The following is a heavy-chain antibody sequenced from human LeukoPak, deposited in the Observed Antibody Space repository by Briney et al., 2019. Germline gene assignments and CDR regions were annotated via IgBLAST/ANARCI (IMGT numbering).Heavy chain of an antibody. V-gene: IGHV3-21*01. CDR2: IGSSSSYI. CDR1: GFTFSSYS. Sequence: GGSLRLSCAASGFTFSSYSMNWVRQAPGKGLEWVSSIGSSSSYIYYADSVKGRFTISRDNAKNSLYLQMNSLRAEDTAVYYCARAAGLERGFDYWGQGTLVTVSS. D-gene: IGHD3/OR15-3a*01. J-gene: IGHJ4*02. CDR3: ARAAGLERGFDY.